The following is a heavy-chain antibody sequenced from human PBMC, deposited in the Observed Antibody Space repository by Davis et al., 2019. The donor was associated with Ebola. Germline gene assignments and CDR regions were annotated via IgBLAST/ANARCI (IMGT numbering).Heavy chain of an antibody. CDR2: IYHSGST. J-gene: IGHJ4*02. CDR1: GGSVSSGTYY. V-gene: IGHV4-39*07. CDR3: ARAVGVGSYYNY. Sequence: GSLRLSCTVSGGSVSSGTYYWGWIRQPPGKGLEWIGSIYHSGSTNYNPSLKSRVTISVDTSKNQFSLKLSSVTAADTAVYYCARAVGVGSYYNYWGQGTLVTVSS. D-gene: IGHD1-26*01.